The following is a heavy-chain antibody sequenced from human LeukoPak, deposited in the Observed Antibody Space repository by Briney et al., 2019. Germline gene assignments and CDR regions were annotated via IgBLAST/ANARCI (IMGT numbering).Heavy chain of an antibody. Sequence: SETLSLTCTVSGGSISSYYWSWIRQPPGKVLEWIGYIYYSGSTNYNPSLKSRVTISVDTSKNQFSLKLSSVTAADTAVYYCARTTEAHSWRTRYYDYYMDVWGKGTTVTVSS. CDR1: GGSISSYY. D-gene: IGHD6-13*01. V-gene: IGHV4-59*01. J-gene: IGHJ6*03. CDR2: IYYSGST. CDR3: ARTTEAHSWRTRYYDYYMDV.